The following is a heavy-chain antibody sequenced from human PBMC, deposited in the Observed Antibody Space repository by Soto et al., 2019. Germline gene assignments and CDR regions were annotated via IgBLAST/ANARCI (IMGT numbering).Heavy chain of an antibody. CDR3: EKELEPPGIVVVPAAPVVGEAVDI. V-gene: IGHV3-23*01. D-gene: IGHD2-2*01. J-gene: IGHJ3*02. CDR1: GFTFSSYA. Sequence: GGSLRLSCAASGFTFSSYAMSWVRQAPGKGLEWVSAISGSVGSTYYADSVKGRFTFSRDNSKNTLYLQMNSLRAEDTAVYYCEKELEPPGIVVVPAAPVVGEAVDIGGQGTMVTVSS. CDR2: ISGSVGST.